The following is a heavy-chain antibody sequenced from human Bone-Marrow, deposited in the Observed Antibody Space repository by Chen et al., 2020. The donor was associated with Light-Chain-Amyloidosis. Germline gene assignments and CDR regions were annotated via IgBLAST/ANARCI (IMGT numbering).Heavy chain of an antibody. Sequence: EVQLVESGGGLVQPGGSLRLSCAASGFTFSSYWMSWVRQAPGKGLEWVSVIYSGGITYYADSRNTLYLQMNSLRAEDTAIYYCASTTVTTRHVGAFDIWGQGTKVTVSS. CDR2: IYSGGIT. J-gene: IGHJ3*02. CDR3: ASTTVTTRHVGAFDI. CDR1: GFTFSSYW. V-gene: IGHV3-66*01. D-gene: IGHD4-17*01.